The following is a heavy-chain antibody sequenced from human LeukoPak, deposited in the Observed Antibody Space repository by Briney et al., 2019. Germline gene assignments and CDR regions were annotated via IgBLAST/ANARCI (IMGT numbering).Heavy chain of an antibody. CDR1: GFSFSGHW. CDR3: ARGPNSNWSGLDF. Sequence: GGFLRLSCTASGFSFSGHWMHWARQLPGKGLVWVSRISPTGSTTSYADSVKGRFTVSRDNAKNTLYLQVNNLRAEDTAVYYCARGPNSNWSGLDFWGQGTLLTVSS. D-gene: IGHD6-6*01. CDR2: ISPTGSTT. V-gene: IGHV3-74*01. J-gene: IGHJ4*02.